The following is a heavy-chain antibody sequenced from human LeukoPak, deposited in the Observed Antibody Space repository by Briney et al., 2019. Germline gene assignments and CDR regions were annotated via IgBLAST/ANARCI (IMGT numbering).Heavy chain of an antibody. CDR3: AKSYGSNCYFQLPIDF. CDR2: ITAGGDAT. Sequence: GGSLRLSCAASGFTFSSYGMHWVRQAPGKGLECVSAITAGGDATYYADSVKGRFTIARDNSQNTLFLQMNILRVEDTAVYFCAKSYGSNCYFQLPIDFWGQGTLVTVSS. V-gene: IGHV3-23*01. D-gene: IGHD3-16*02. CDR1: GFTFSSYG. J-gene: IGHJ4*02.